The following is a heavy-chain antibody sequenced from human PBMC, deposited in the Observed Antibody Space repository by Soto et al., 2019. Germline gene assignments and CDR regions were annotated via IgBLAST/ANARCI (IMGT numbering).Heavy chain of an antibody. CDR3: AKDLAYYYDSSGYSDY. CDR2: ISGSGGST. CDR1: GFTFSSYA. V-gene: IGHV3-23*01. J-gene: IGHJ4*02. Sequence: PGGSLRLSCAASGFTFSSYAMSWVRQAPGKGLEWVSAISGSGGSTYYADSVKGRFTISRDNSKNTLYLQMNSLRAEDTAVYYCAKDLAYYYDSSGYSDYWGQGTLVTVSS. D-gene: IGHD3-22*01.